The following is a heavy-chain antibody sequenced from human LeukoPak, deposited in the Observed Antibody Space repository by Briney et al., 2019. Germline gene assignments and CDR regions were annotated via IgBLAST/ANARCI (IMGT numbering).Heavy chain of an antibody. CDR2: IYTSGST. D-gene: IGHD3-3*01. CDR3: AGLRFLEWFVDY. CDR1: GGSISSYY. Sequence: SETLSLTCTVSGGSISSYYWSWIRQPAGKGLEWIGRIYTSGSTNYNPSLKSRVTMSVDTSKNQFSLKLSSVTAADTAVYYCAGLRFLEWFVDYWGQGTLVTVSS. J-gene: IGHJ4*02. V-gene: IGHV4-4*07.